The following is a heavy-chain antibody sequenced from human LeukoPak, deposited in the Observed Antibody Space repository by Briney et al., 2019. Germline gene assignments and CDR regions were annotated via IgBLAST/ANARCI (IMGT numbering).Heavy chain of an antibody. V-gene: IGHV3-49*04. CDR1: GFPFGNYA. CDR2: IRSKGYGGTT. D-gene: IGHD5-12*01. J-gene: IGHJ4*02. Sequence: PGGSLRLSCTGSGFPFGNYAMSWVRQAPGKGLEWVGFIRSKGYGGTTEYAASVKGRFTISRDDSKSIAYLEMNSLKTEDTGVYYCTRAGYSGYDSDNWGQGTLVTVSS. CDR3: TRAGYSGYDSDN.